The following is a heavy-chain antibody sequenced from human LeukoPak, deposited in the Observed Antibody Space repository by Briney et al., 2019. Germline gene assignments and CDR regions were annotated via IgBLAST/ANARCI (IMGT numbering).Heavy chain of an antibody. Sequence: GGSLRLSCAASGFTFSSYAMHWVRQAPGKGLEWVAVISYDGSNKYYADSVKGRFTISRDNSKNTLYLQMNSLRAEDTAVYYCARGVAIYSGMDVWGQGTTVTVSS. D-gene: IGHD3-3*01. CDR3: ARGVAIYSGMDV. V-gene: IGHV3-30-3*01. CDR2: ISYDGSNK. J-gene: IGHJ6*02. CDR1: GFTFSSYA.